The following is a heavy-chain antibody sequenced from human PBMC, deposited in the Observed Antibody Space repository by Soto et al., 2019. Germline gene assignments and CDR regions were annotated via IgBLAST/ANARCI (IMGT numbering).Heavy chain of an antibody. CDR3: ARDGDVNTGFGKDY. V-gene: IGHV3-33*07. Sequence: LRLSCAASGFTFSSYGMYWVRQAPGKGLEWVAFIWHDGGNKFYAESVKGRFTISRDNSKNTLYLQMTSLSAEDTAMYYCARDGDVNTGFGKDYWGQGTLVTVSS. CDR2: IWHDGGNK. CDR1: GFTFSSYG. J-gene: IGHJ4*02. D-gene: IGHD3-16*01.